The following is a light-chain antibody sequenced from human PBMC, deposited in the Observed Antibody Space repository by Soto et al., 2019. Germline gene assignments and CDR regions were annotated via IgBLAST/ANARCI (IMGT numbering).Light chain of an antibody. CDR2: GAS. J-gene: IGKJ5*01. CDR3: QQYNNWPPIT. CDR1: QSVSNNY. V-gene: IGKV3-20*01. Sequence: EIVLTQSPGTLSLSPGERATLSCRASQSVSNNYLAWYQQKPGQAPRLLIYGASNRATGIPDRFSGNGSGTDFTLTINSLEPEDFAVYYCQQYNNWPPITFGQGTRLEIK.